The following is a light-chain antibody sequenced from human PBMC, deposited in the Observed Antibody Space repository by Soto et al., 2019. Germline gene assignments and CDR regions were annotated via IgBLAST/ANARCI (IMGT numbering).Light chain of an antibody. CDR1: QSISRW. CDR3: QQYHSYPQYT. CDR2: EAS. Sequence: DIQMTQSPSTLSASIGDTVTITCRASQSISRWLAWYQQKPGKAPKLLIYEASSLEGGVLSRFSSSGSGTEFNLTISSLQPDDFATYYWQQYHSYPQYTFGQGTKLQFK. J-gene: IGKJ2*01. V-gene: IGKV1-5*03.